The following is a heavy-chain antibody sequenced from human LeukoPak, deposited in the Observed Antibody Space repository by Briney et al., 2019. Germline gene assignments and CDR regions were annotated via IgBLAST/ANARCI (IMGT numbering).Heavy chain of an antibody. D-gene: IGHD1-26*01. CDR1: GFTFSTYW. Sequence: GGSLSLFCAASGFTFSTYWMHWVRQAPGKGLVWVSRLRPDGSSSIYADSVKGRFTVSRDNAKNTLYLQMNSLRAEDTAVYYCTGSPSLGGRYWGFDYWGQGALVTVSS. CDR2: LRPDGSSS. V-gene: IGHV3-74*01. CDR3: TGSPSLGGRYWGFDY. J-gene: IGHJ4*02.